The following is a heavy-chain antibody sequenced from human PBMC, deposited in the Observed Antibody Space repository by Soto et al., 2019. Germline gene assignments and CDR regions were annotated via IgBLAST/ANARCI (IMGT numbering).Heavy chain of an antibody. Sequence: EVQLVESGGGLVQPGGSLRLSCAASGFTVSSNYMSWVRQAPGKGLEWVSVIYSGGSTYYADSVKGRFTISRDTSKNTLHLQMNSLRAEDTAVYYCARAPPTFGGVKGFDPWGQGTLVTVSS. CDR3: ARAPPTFGGVKGFDP. CDR2: IYSGGST. CDR1: GFTVSSNY. J-gene: IGHJ5*02. V-gene: IGHV3-66*01. D-gene: IGHD3-16*01.